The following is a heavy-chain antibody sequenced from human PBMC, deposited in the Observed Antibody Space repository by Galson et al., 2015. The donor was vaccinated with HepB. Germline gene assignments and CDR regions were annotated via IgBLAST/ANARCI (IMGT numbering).Heavy chain of an antibody. J-gene: IGHJ3*02. CDR3: TTDWGYSGYDNAFDI. V-gene: IGHV3-15*01. Sequence: SLRLSCAASGFTFSNAWMSWVRQAPGKGLEWVGRIKSKTDGGTTDYAAPVRGRFPISRDDSKNTLYLQMHSLKTEDTAVYYCTTDWGYSGYDNAFDIWGQGTMVTVSS. CDR1: GFTFSNAW. CDR2: IKSKTDGGTT. D-gene: IGHD5-12*01.